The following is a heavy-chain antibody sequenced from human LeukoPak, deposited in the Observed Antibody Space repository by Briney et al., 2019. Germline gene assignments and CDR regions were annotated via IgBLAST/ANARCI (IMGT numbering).Heavy chain of an antibody. V-gene: IGHV3-23*01. CDR3: AKTVNISPRYYFDY. CDR2: ISGSGGST. D-gene: IGHD2/OR15-2a*01. CDR1: GFTFSSYA. J-gene: IGHJ4*02. Sequence: GGSLRLSCAASGFTFSSYAMSWVRQAPGKGLEWVSAISGSGGSTYYADPVKGRFTISRDNSKNTLYLQMNSLRAEDTAVYYCAKTVNISPRYYFDYWGQGTLVTVSS.